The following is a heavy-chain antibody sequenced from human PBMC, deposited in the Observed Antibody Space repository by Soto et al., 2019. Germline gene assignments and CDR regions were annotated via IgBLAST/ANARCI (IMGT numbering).Heavy chain of an antibody. D-gene: IGHD2-2*02. V-gene: IGHV3-7*01. CDR2: IVPDGSEK. Sequence: PGGSLRLSCAACGLTFGTSWMSWFRRAPGKGLEWVATIVPDGSEKYYVDSVKGRFTISRDNAKNSLYLQMQSLRAEDTAMYYCARDGVGYCRSRSCDRDQPQYPFGMDVWGQGTTVTVYS. CDR3: ARDGVGYCRSRSCDRDQPQYPFGMDV. J-gene: IGHJ6*02. CDR1: GLTFGTSW.